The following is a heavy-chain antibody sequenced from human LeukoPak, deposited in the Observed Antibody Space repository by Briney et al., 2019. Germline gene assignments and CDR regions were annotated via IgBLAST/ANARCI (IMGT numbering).Heavy chain of an antibody. D-gene: IGHD3-10*02. Sequence: PGRSLRLSCAASGFTFSSYAMHWVRQAPGKGLEWVAVISYDGSNKYYADSVKGRFTTSRDNSKNTLYLQMNSLRAEDTAVYYCAKFFTGEYVRAFDVWGQGTMVTVSS. CDR3: AKFFTGEYVRAFDV. CDR1: GFTFSSYA. V-gene: IGHV3-30*18. CDR2: ISYDGSNK. J-gene: IGHJ3*01.